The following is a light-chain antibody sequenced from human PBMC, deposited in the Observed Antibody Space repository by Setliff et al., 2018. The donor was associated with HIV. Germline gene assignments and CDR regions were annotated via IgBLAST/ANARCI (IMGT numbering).Light chain of an antibody. Sequence: QSALTQPASVSGSPGQSITISCSGTSSDVGNYNLVSWYQQSPGKAPKLMVYEVTKRPLGVSTRFSGSKSGNTASLTISGLLAEDEADYYCCSYAGSRTFYVFGTGTKVTVL. J-gene: IGLJ1*01. V-gene: IGLV2-23*02. CDR3: CSYAGSRTFYV. CDR2: EVT. CDR1: SSDVGNYNL.